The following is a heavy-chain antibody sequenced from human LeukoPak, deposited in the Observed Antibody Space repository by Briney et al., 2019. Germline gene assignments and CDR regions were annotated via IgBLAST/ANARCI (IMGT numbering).Heavy chain of an antibody. CDR2: IYYSGTT. CDR3: ARGNHRDGDFGCWFDP. V-gene: IGHV4-59*08. J-gene: IGHJ5*02. Sequence: SETLSLTCTVSGGSISSYYWSWIRQPPGKGLEWIGYIYYSGTTNYNPSLKSRVTISVDASKNQFSLNLSSVTAADTAAYYCARGNHRDGDFGCWFDPWGQGTLVTVSS. D-gene: IGHD4-17*01. CDR1: GGSISSYY.